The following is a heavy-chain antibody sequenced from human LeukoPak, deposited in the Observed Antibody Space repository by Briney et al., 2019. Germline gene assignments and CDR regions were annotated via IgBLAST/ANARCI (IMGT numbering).Heavy chain of an antibody. CDR3: ASVVPAARREFDY. CDR1: GGTFSSYA. V-gene: IGHV1-69*13. J-gene: IGHJ4*02. D-gene: IGHD2-2*01. CDR2: IIPIFGTA. Sequence: SVKVSCKASGGTFSSYAISWVRQAPGQGLEWMGGIIPIFGTANYAQKFQGRVTITADESTSTAYMELSSLRSEDTAVYYCASVVPAARREFDYWGQGTLVTASS.